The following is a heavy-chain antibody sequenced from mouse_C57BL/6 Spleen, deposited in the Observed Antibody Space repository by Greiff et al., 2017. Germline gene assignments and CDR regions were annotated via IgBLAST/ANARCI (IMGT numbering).Heavy chain of an antibody. CDR2: IHPNSGST. Sequence: QVQLQQPGAELVKPGASVKLSCKASGYTFTSYWMHWVKQRPGQGLEWIGMIHPNSGSTNYNETFKSKATLTVDKSSSTAYMQLSSLTSEDSAVYYCAKGYYGSSYDARDYWGQGTSVTVSS. CDR3: AKGYYGSSYDARDY. CDR1: GYTFTSYW. V-gene: IGHV1-64*01. D-gene: IGHD1-1*01. J-gene: IGHJ4*01.